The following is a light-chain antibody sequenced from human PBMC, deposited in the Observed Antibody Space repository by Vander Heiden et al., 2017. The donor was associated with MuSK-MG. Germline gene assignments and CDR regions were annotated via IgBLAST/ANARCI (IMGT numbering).Light chain of an antibody. CDR1: QSISSY. CDR2: AAS. J-gene: IGKJ3*01. CDR3: QQSDSTLGT. Sequence: DIQMTQSPSSLSASVGDRVTITCRASQSISSYLNWYQQKPGKAPKLLIYAASSLQSGVPSRFSGSGSGTDFTLTISRLQPEDFATYYCQQSDSTLGTFGHGTKVDIK. V-gene: IGKV1-39*01.